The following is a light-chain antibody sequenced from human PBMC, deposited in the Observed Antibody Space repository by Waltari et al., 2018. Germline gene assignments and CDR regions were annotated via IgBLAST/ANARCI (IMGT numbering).Light chain of an antibody. V-gene: IGLV2-14*01. CDR1: SSDVVGYNY. Sequence: QSALTQPASVSGSPGQSITISCTGTSSDVVGYNYVSWYQQHPAKAPKLMIYEVSNRPSGVSNRFSGSKSGNTASLTISGLQAEDEADYYCSSYTSSSTLFGGGTKLTVL. CDR3: SSYTSSSTL. CDR2: EVS. J-gene: IGLJ3*02.